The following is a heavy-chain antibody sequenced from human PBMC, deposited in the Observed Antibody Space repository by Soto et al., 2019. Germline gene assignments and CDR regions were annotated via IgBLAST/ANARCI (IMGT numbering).Heavy chain of an antibody. CDR1: VFPFSDYC. Sequence: PGVSLSLSFAASVFPFSDYCIDWIRQAPGKGLEWVAVISHEGGTQYYADSVKGRFTISRDNSKNTVYLQMTDLRADDTAVYYCAKDAVYNDGLWLMDHWGQGTQVNVSS. CDR2: ISHEGGTQ. D-gene: IGHD2-21*01. V-gene: IGHV3-30*18. J-gene: IGHJ4*02. CDR3: AKDAVYNDGLWLMDH.